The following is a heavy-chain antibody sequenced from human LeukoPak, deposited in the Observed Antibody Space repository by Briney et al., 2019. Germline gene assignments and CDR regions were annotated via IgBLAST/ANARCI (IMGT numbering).Heavy chain of an antibody. CDR1: GFTFSSNA. D-gene: IGHD6-13*01. Sequence: PGGSLRLSCAASGFTFSSNAMSWVRQAPGKGLEWVSAISGSGGSTYYADSVKGRFTISRDNSKNTLYLQMNSLRAEDTAVYYCAKDRRIAAAGRLFDPWGQGTLVTVSS. CDR3: AKDRRIAAAGRLFDP. J-gene: IGHJ5*02. CDR2: ISGSGGST. V-gene: IGHV3-23*01.